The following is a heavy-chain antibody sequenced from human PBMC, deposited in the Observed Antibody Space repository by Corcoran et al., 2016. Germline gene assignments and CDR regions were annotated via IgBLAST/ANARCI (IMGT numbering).Heavy chain of an antibody. V-gene: IGHV4-4*02. D-gene: IGHD5-12*01. CDR2: IYHSGST. CDR1: GGSISSSTW. Sequence: QVQLQESGPGLVKPSGTLSLACAVSGGSISSSTWWSWVRQPPGKGLAWIGEIYHSGSTNYNPSLKSRVTITVDKSKNRFSLKLSFVTAADTAVYYCALRGLRPAVFDYWGQGTLVTVSS. J-gene: IGHJ4*02. CDR3: ALRGLRPAVFDY.